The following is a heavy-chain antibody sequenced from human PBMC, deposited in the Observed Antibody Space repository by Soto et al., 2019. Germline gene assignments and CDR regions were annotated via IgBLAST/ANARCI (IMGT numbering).Heavy chain of an antibody. CDR2: IHYSGRT. Sequence: SETLSLTCSVSNGTISGFYWTWIRQPPGKILEWIGYIHYSGRTDYNPSLTSRATMSVDTSKNQFSLNLKSITAADTAVYYCVRVGVGIGGHRDSWGRGTVVTVSS. CDR1: NGTISGFY. CDR3: VRVGVGIGGHRDS. V-gene: IGHV4-59*12. J-gene: IGHJ4*02. D-gene: IGHD1-26*01.